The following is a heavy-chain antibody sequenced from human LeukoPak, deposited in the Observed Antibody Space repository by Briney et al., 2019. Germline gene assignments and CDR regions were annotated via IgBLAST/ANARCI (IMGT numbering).Heavy chain of an antibody. V-gene: IGHV3-30*18. CDR3: AKANPLIVGARAGGPINF. J-gene: IGHJ3*01. Sequence: GGSLILSCAASGFTFSTYGMHWVRQAPGKGLEWVALISYDGSNKYYADSVKGRFAVSRDNSKNTLYLQMNSLRTEDTAVYYCAKANPLIVGARAGGPINFWGQGTMVTVSS. CDR1: GFTFSTYG. CDR2: ISYDGSNK. D-gene: IGHD1-26*01.